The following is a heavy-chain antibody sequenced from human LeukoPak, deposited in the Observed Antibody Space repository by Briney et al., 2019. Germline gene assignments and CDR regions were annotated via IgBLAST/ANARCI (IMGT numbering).Heavy chain of an antibody. CDR1: GFTFSSYW. CDR3: ARASDSSGWPFDY. V-gene: IGHV3-74*01. D-gene: IGHD6-19*01. CDR2: INSDGSST. Sequence: GGSLRLSCAASGFTFSSYWMHWVRHAPGKGLVWVSRINSDGSSTSYADSVKGRFTISRDNAKNTLYLQMNSLRAEDTAVYYCARASDSSGWPFDYWGQGTLVTVSS. J-gene: IGHJ4*02.